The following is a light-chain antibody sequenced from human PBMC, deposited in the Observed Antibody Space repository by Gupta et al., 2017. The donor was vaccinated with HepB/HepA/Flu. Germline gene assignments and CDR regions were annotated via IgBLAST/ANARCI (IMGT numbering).Light chain of an antibody. CDR3: HQDDSYPLT. Sequence: DIQLTQSPSSLSASVGDRVTITCQASQAISNYINWYEVKPGKAPKLLIYDASTLETGVPSRFSGGGSGTDFTLTITSLQSEDFATYFCHQDDSYPLTFGQGTKVDLK. CDR2: DAS. V-gene: IGKV1-33*01. CDR1: QAISNY. J-gene: IGKJ1*01.